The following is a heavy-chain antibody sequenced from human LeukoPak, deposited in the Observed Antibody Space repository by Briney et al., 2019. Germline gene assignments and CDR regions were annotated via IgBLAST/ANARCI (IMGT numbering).Heavy chain of an antibody. Sequence: SETLSLTCTVSGGSISSSSYYWGWIRQPPGKGLEWIGSIYYSGSTYYNPSLKSRVTISVDTSKSQFSLKLSSVTAADTAVYYCARPVWFGEAHNWFDPWGQGTLVTVSS. CDR3: ARPVWFGEAHNWFDP. J-gene: IGHJ5*02. V-gene: IGHV4-39*01. CDR2: IYYSGST. D-gene: IGHD3-10*01. CDR1: GGSISSSSYY.